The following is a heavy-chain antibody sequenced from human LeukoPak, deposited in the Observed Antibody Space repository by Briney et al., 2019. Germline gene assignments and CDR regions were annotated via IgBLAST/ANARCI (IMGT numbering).Heavy chain of an antibody. V-gene: IGHV4-59*01. D-gene: IGHD3-22*01. Sequence: SETLSLTCTVSGGSISSYYWSWIRQPPGKGLEWIGYIYYSGSTNYNPSLKSRVTISVDTSKNQFSLKLSSVTAADTAVYYCARAPYYYDSSGPDAFDIWGQGTMVTVSS. CDR1: GGSISSYY. CDR2: IYYSGST. J-gene: IGHJ3*02. CDR3: ARAPYYYDSSGPDAFDI.